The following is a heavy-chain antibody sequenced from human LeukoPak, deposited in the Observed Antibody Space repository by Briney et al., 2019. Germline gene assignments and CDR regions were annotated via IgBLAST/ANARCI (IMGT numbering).Heavy chain of an antibody. CDR3: ARGGYCGGTSCYLDF. D-gene: IGHD2-2*01. CDR2: INPSGGST. Sequence: ASVKVSCKASGYAFNSYYIHWVRQAPGQGLEWMGIINPSGGSTSYAQRFQGRVTMTRDTSTYTLYMEVSSLRSEDTAVYYCARGGYCGGTSCYLDFWGQGTVVTVSS. J-gene: IGHJ4*02. V-gene: IGHV1-46*02. CDR1: GYAFNSYY.